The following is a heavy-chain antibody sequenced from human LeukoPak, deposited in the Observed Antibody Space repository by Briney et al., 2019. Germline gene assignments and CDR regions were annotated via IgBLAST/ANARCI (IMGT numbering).Heavy chain of an antibody. CDR2: ISNPSSTR. CDR1: GFIFSDYY. Sequence: PGGSLRLSCDASGFIFSDYYMSWVRQAPGKGLEWISYISNPSSTRYYADSVKGRFTISRDNAKNSLYLQMNSLRAEDTALYYCARGVPDDNSGWLDAFDIWGQGTMVTVSS. J-gene: IGHJ3*02. V-gene: IGHV3-11*04. CDR3: ARGVPDDNSGWLDAFDI. D-gene: IGHD6-19*01.